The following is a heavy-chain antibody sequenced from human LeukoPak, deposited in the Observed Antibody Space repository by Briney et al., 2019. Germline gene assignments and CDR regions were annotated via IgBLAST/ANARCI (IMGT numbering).Heavy chain of an antibody. CDR1: GYTFTSYD. D-gene: IGHD6-13*01. CDR2: INPNSGDT. Sequence: GASVKVSCKASGYTFTSYDINWVRQAPGQGLEWMGWINPNSGDTNYAQKFQGRVTMTRDTSISTAYMELSRLRSDDTAVYYCARDDGSSWWFDYWGQGTLVTVSS. V-gene: IGHV1-2*02. J-gene: IGHJ4*02. CDR3: ARDDGSSWWFDY.